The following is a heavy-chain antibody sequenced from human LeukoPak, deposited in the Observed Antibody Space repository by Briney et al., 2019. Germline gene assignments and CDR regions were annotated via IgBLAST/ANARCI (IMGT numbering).Heavy chain of an antibody. CDR1: GFTFDDYA. J-gene: IGHJ4*02. CDR3: AKGLPLWFGESGLDY. Sequence: PGGSLRLSCAASGFTFDDYAMPWVRQAPGKGLEWVSLISGDGGSTYYADSVKGRFTISRDNSKNSLYLQMNSLRTEDTALYYCAKGLPLWFGESGLDYWGQGTLVTVSS. CDR2: ISGDGGST. V-gene: IGHV3-43*02. D-gene: IGHD3-10*01.